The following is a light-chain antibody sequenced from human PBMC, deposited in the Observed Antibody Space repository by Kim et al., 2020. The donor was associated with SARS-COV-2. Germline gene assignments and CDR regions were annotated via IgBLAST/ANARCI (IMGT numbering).Light chain of an antibody. CDR2: NDN. V-gene: IGLV3-9*01. CDR3: QLWDSTVV. Sequence: SYELTQPLSVSVALGQTATITCGGNNIGSKNVHWLQQRPGQAPVLVIYNDNNRPSAFPERFSGSNSGNTATLTISSAQAGDEANYYCQLWDSTVVFGGGT. CDR1: NIGSKN. J-gene: IGLJ2*01.